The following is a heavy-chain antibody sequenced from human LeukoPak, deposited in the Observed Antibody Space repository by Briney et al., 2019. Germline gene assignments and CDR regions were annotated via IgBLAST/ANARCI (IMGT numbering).Heavy chain of an antibody. CDR3: ARDRNGLTGYFSGLHAWYFDL. J-gene: IGHJ2*01. Sequence: PSETLSLTCTVSGGSISSYYWSWIRQPAGKGLEWIGRIYTSGSTNYNPSLKSRVTMSVDTSKNQFSLKLSSVTAADTAVYYCARDRNGLTGYFSGLHAWYFDLWGRGTLVTVSS. D-gene: IGHD3-9*01. CDR2: IYTSGST. CDR1: GGSISSYY. V-gene: IGHV4-4*07.